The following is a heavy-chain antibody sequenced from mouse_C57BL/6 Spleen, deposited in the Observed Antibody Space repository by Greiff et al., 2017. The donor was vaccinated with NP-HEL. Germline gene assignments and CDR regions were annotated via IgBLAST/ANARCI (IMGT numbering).Heavy chain of an antibody. V-gene: IGHV1-26*01. CDR2: INPNNGGT. J-gene: IGHJ3*01. CDR3: ASRHYSSSYFAY. D-gene: IGHD1-1*01. CDR1: GYTFTDYY. Sequence: EVQLQQSGPELVKPGASVKISCKASGYTFTDYYMNWVKQSHGKSLEWIGDINPNNGGTSYNQKFKGKATLTVDKSSRTAYMELRSLTSEDSAVYYCASRHYSSSYFAYWGQGTLVTVSA.